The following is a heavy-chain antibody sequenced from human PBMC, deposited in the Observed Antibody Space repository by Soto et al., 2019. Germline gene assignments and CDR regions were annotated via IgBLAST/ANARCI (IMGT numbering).Heavy chain of an antibody. CDR2: ISPNTGDT. CDR1: GYSFVSYC. Sequence: GASVKVSCKASGYSFVSYCLTWVRHAPGQGLEWMGWISPNTGDTNYAQKFQGRVTMTTDTSTSTLYMELRSLRSDDTAVYYCARVVVVTAANYFDPWGQGTLVTVSS. V-gene: IGHV1-18*01. CDR3: ARVVVVTAANYFDP. D-gene: IGHD2-21*02. J-gene: IGHJ5*02.